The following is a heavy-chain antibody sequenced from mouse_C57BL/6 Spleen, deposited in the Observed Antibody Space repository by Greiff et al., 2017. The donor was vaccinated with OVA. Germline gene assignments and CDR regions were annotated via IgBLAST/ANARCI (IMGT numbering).Heavy chain of an antibody. J-gene: IGHJ3*01. CDR3: ARGDYYGSWFAY. D-gene: IGHD1-1*01. CDR2: IHPNSGST. Sequence: QVQLQQPGAELVKPGASVKLSCKASGYTFTSYWMHWVKQRPGQGLEWIGMIHPNSGSTNYNEKFKSKATLTVDKSSSTAYMQLSSLTSEDAAVYYCARGDYYGSWFAYWGQVTLVTVSA. CDR1: GYTFTSYW. V-gene: IGHV1-64*01.